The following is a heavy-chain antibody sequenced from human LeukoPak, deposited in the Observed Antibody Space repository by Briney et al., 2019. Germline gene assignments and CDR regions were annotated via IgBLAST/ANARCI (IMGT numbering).Heavy chain of an antibody. CDR2: IYYSGST. J-gene: IGHJ3*02. CDR3: ARRNRDHDAFDI. Sequence: SETLSLTCTVSGGSISSYYWSWIRQPPGKGLGWIGYIYYSGSTNYNPSLKSRVTISVDTSKNQFSLKLSSVTAADTAVYYCARRNRDHDAFDIWGQGTMVTVSS. V-gene: IGHV4-59*01. D-gene: IGHD1-14*01. CDR1: GGSISSYY.